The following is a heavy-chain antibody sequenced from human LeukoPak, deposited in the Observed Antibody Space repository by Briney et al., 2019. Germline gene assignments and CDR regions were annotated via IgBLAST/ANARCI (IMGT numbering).Heavy chain of an antibody. CDR2: IYGSGSA. J-gene: IGHJ4*02. Sequence: SETLSLTCTVSGGXISGYYCSWTRQSAGKGLEWIARIYGSGSADYNSLFNGRVTMSLDTSKNQFYLELTSVTAADTAVYYCARDGAATFPDFWGQGTLVAVSS. CDR1: GGXISGYY. V-gene: IGHV4-4*07. CDR3: ARDGAATFPDF. D-gene: IGHD1-26*01.